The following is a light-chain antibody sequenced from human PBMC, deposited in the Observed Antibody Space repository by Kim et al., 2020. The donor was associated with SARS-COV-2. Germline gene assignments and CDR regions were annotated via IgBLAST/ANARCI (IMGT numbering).Light chain of an antibody. V-gene: IGLV2-18*02. CDR1: NTDMGAYNR. CDR2: AVI. Sequence: GQSVTISCSGTNTDMGAYNRVSWYRQSPGTVPKLIIYAVINRPSGVPARFSGSKSGNTASLTISGLQAEDEADYYCASYTSSTTVIFGGGTQLTVL. CDR3: ASYTSSTTVI. J-gene: IGLJ2*01.